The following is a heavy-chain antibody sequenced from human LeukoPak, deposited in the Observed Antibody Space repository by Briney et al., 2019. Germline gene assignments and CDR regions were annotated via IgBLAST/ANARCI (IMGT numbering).Heavy chain of an antibody. CDR2: IRYDGSNK. CDR1: GFTFSSYG. Sequence: GGSLRLSCAASGFTFSSYGMHWVRQAPGKGLEWVAFIRYDGSNKYYADSVKGRFTISRDNSKNTLYLQMNSLRAEDTAVYYCAKEMAADDAFDIWGQGTMVTVSS. D-gene: IGHD6-13*01. V-gene: IGHV3-30*02. J-gene: IGHJ3*02. CDR3: AKEMAADDAFDI.